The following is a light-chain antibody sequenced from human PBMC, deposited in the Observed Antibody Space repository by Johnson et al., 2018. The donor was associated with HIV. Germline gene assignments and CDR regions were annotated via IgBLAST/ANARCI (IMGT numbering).Light chain of an antibody. CDR2: DNN. V-gene: IGLV1-51*01. J-gene: IGLJ1*01. CDR3: GAWDSSLSAHFV. CDR1: SSNIGNNY. Sequence: QSVLTQPPSVSAAPGQKVTISCSGSSSNIGNNYVSWYQQLPRTAPKLLIYDNNKRPSGIPDRFSASKSGTSATLVITGLQTGDEADYYCGAWDSSLSAHFVFGPGTKVTVL.